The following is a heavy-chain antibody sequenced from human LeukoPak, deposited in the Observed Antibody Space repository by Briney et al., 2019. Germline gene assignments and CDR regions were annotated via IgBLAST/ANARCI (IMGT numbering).Heavy chain of an antibody. J-gene: IGHJ5*02. CDR3: AREGSTSVNWFDP. CDR2: IYTSGST. Sequence: SETLSLTCTVSGYSISSGYYWGWIRQPPGKGLEWIGRIYTSGSTNYNPSLKSRVTMSVDTSKNQFSLKLSSVTAADTAVYYCAREGSTSVNWFDPWGQGTLVTVSS. CDR1: GYSISSGYY. D-gene: IGHD2-2*01. V-gene: IGHV4-38-2*02.